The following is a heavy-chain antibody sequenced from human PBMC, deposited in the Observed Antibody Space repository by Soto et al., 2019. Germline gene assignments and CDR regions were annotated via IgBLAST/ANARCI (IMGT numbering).Heavy chain of an antibody. CDR2: VNPIVSIS. V-gene: IGHV1-69*02. Sequence: QVQLVQSGAEVKRPGSSVKVSCKASGDTFNFYSINWVRQAPGLGLGWVGRVNPIVSISNYTQKFQGRVTLAADKTTSTVYMDLSSLRSEDAAISYGASSSGSGYRAFAYWGQGALITVSS. CDR3: ASSSGSGYRAFAY. D-gene: IGHD3-10*01. CDR1: GDTFNFYS. J-gene: IGHJ4*02.